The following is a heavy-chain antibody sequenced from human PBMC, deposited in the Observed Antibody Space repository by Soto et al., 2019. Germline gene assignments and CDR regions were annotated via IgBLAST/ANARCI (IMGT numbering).Heavy chain of an antibody. V-gene: IGHV3-30*18. Sequence: GGSLRLSCAASGFTFSSYGMHWVRQAPGKGLEWVAVISYDGSNKYYADSMKGRFTISRDNSKNTLYLQMNSLRAEDTAVYYCAKASYDFWSGYHKKAYFDYWGQGTLVTVSS. CDR2: ISYDGSNK. CDR1: GFTFSSYG. J-gene: IGHJ4*02. D-gene: IGHD3-3*01. CDR3: AKASYDFWSGYHKKAYFDY.